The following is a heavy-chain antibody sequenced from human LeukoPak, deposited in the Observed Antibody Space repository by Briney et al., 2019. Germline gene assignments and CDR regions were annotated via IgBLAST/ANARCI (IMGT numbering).Heavy chain of an antibody. Sequence: PSETLSLTCTVSGGSISSYYWSWIRQPPGKGLEWMGYIYYSGSTNYNPSLKSRVTISVDTSKNQFSLKLSSVTAADTAVYYCAGRDYYGSGRYSLGVYWGQGTLVSVSS. CDR3: AGRDYYGSGRYSLGVY. V-gene: IGHV4-59*01. D-gene: IGHD3-10*01. CDR1: GGSISSYY. CDR2: IYYSGST. J-gene: IGHJ4*02.